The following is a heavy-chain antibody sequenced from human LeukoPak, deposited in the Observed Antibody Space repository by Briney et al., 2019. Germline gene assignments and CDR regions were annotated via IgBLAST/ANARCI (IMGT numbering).Heavy chain of an antibody. D-gene: IGHD5-24*01. CDR1: GFTVSSNY. J-gene: IGHJ6*02. CDR3: ARDRDGYNLGYYYYYGMDV. CDR2: IYSGGST. Sequence: PGGSLRLSCAASGFTVSSNYMGWVRQAPGKGLEWVSVIYSGGSTYYADSVKGRFTISRDNSKNTLYLQMNSLRAEDTAVYYCARDRDGYNLGYYYYYGMDVWGQGTTATVSS. V-gene: IGHV3-66*01.